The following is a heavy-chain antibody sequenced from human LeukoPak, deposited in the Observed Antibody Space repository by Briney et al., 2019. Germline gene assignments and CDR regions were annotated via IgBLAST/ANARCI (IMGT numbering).Heavy chain of an antibody. CDR3: ARGVSSAHYYFDY. CDR2: IYYSGST. D-gene: IGHD3-22*01. V-gene: IGHV4-59*01. CDR1: GGSISSYY. Sequence: SETLSLTCTVSGGSISSYYWSWIRQPPGKGLEWIGYIYYSGSTNYSPSLKSRVTISVDTSKNQFSLKLSSVTAADTAVYYCARGVSSAHYYFDYWGQGTLVTVSS. J-gene: IGHJ4*02.